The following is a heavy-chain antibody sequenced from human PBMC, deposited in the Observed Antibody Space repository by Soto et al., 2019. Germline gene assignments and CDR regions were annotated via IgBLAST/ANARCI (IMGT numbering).Heavy chain of an antibody. D-gene: IGHD2-15*01. CDR2: IYYSGST. Sequence: PSETLSITCTVSGGSISSYYWSWIRQPPGKGLEWIGYIYYSGSTNYNPSLKSRVTISVDTSKNQFSLKLSSVTAADTAVYYCARGYCSGGSCQSDWFDPWGQGTLVTVSS. V-gene: IGHV4-59*01. CDR3: ARGYCSGGSCQSDWFDP. J-gene: IGHJ5*02. CDR1: GGSISSYY.